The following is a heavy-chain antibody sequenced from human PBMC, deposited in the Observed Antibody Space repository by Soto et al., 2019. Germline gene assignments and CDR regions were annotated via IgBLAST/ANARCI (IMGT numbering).Heavy chain of an antibody. CDR2: ISSTGRTI. V-gene: IGHV3-11*04. CDR1: GFTFSNYY. J-gene: IGHJ5*02. Sequence: GGSLRLSCGASGFTFSNYYMSWIRQAPGKGLEWVSYISSTGRTIFYADSVKGRFTISRDNAKNSLYLQMNSLRDEDTSVYYCARDNGIAGSFDPWGQGTLVTVSS. D-gene: IGHD6-13*01. CDR3: ARDNGIAGSFDP.